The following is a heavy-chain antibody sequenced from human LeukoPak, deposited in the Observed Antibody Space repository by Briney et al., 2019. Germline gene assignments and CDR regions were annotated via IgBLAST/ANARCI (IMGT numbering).Heavy chain of an antibody. J-gene: IGHJ3*02. D-gene: IGHD5-24*01. CDR3: ARPRERRDGWTVVDAFDI. V-gene: IGHV4-38-2*01. Sequence: SETPSLTCAVSGYSISSGYYWGWIRQPPGKGLEWIGSIYHSGSTYYNPSLKSRVTISVDTSKNQFSLKLSSVTAADTAVYYCARPRERRDGWTVVDAFDIWGQGTMVTVSS. CDR2: IYHSGST. CDR1: GYSISSGYY.